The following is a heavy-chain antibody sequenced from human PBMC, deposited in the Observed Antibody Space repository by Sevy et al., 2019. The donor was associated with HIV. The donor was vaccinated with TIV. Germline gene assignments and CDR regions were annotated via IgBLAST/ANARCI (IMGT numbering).Heavy chain of an antibody. J-gene: IGHJ6*02. Sequence: QSQTLSLTCAISGDSVSTSSATWNWFRQSPSRGLEWLGRTYYRSKWYSDYEVSVKGRVTINPDTSKNQFSLNLESVTPDDTAVYFCARGDELNSYYYGMDVWGQGTTVTVSS. V-gene: IGHV6-1*01. D-gene: IGHD1-7*01. CDR1: GDSVSTSSAT. CDR3: ARGDELNSYYYGMDV. CDR2: TYYRSKWYS.